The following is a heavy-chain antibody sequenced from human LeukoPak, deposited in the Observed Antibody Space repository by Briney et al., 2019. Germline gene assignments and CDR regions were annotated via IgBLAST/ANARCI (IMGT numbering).Heavy chain of an antibody. J-gene: IGHJ6*03. CDR2: IIPIFGTA. Sequence: ASVKVSCKASGGTFSSYAISWVRQAPGQGLEWMGGIIPIFGTANYAQKFQGRVTMTEDTSTDTAYMELSSLRSEDTAVYYCATTPLSPGYYYYYYMDVWGKGTTVTVSS. D-gene: IGHD1-14*01. V-gene: IGHV1-69*06. CDR1: GGTFSSYA. CDR3: ATTPLSPGYYYYYYMDV.